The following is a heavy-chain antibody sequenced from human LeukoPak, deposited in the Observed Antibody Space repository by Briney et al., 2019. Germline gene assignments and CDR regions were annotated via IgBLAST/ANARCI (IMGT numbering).Heavy chain of an antibody. Sequence: PSETLSLTCTVSGGSFSNYFWTWIRQPPGKGLEWIGEISLSGTIKYNPSLKSRVTISVDTSKNQFSLKLSTVTAADTAVYYCVLSTTTVTTRTLDYWGQGALVIVSS. J-gene: IGHJ4*02. D-gene: IGHD4-17*01. V-gene: IGHV4-34*01. CDR3: VLSTTTVTTRTLDY. CDR1: GGSFSNYF. CDR2: ISLSGTI.